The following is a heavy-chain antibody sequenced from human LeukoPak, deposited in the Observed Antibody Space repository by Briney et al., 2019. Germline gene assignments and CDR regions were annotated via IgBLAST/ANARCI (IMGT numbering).Heavy chain of an antibody. CDR1: GYTFINNW. CDR2: INPTGTTT. V-gene: IGHV1-46*01. CDR3: ARGAECSYGFVHYYYYYMDV. J-gene: IGHJ6*03. Sequence: ASVKVSCKASGYTFINNWMHWVRQAPGQGLEWVGLINPTGTTTLYAQKFQGRVTMTRNTSISTAYMELSSLRSEDTAVYYCARGAECSYGFVHYYYYYMDVWGKGTTVTISS. D-gene: IGHD5-18*01.